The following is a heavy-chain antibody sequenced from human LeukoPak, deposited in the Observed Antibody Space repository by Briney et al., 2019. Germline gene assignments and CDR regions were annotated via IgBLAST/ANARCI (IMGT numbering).Heavy chain of an antibody. Sequence: SETLSLTCTVSGGSISSGSYYWSWIRQPAGKGLEWIGRIYTSGSTNYNPSLKSRVTISVDTSKNQFSLKLSSVTAADTAVYYCAREYYDILTGYYRNWFDPWGQGTLVTVSS. V-gene: IGHV4-61*02. D-gene: IGHD3-9*01. CDR2: IYTSGST. CDR3: AREYYDILTGYYRNWFDP. CDR1: GGSISSGSYY. J-gene: IGHJ5*02.